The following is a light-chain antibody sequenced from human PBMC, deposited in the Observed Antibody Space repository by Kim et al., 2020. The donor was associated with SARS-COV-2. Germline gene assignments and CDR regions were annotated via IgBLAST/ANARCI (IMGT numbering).Light chain of an antibody. CDR1: QSVNSK. V-gene: IGKV3D-20*01. J-gene: IGKJ1*01. Sequence: LSPGERATLSCEASQSVNSKLAWYQQKPGLAPRLLIYDASSRATGIPDRFRGSGSGTDFSLIISRLEPEDFAVYYCQHYATSLWTFGQGTKVDIK. CDR2: DAS. CDR3: QHYATSLWT.